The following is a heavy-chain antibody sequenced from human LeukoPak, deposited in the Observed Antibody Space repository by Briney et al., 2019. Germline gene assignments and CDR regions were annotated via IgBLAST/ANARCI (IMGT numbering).Heavy chain of an antibody. V-gene: IGHV4-59*11. D-gene: IGHD3-3*01. Sequence: SETLSLTCTVSGGSISSHYWSWIRQPPGKALEWIGYIYYSGSTNYNPSLKSRVTISVDTSKNQFSLKLSSVTAADTAVYYCAREAITIFGVVIDYWGQGTLVTVSS. J-gene: IGHJ4*02. CDR1: GGSISSHY. CDR2: IYYSGST. CDR3: AREAITIFGVVIDY.